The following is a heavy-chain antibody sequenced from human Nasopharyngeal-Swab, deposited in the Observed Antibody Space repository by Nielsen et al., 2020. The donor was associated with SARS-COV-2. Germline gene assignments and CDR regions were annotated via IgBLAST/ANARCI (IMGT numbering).Heavy chain of an antibody. Sequence: GESLKISCTASGFSFNNYGMHWVRQAPGKGLEWVAVISYEGSKKFYAEPVEGRFTISRDYSKSTLYLQMDSLRTEDTAMYYCAKANVLFWFGQFKNDGFDIWGQGTMVAVSS. CDR1: GFSFNNYG. D-gene: IGHD3-10*01. CDR2: ISYEGSKK. V-gene: IGHV3-30*18. CDR3: AKANVLFWFGQFKNDGFDI. J-gene: IGHJ3*02.